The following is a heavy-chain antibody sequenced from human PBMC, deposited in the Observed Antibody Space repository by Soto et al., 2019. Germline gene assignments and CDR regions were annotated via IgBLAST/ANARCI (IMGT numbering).Heavy chain of an antibody. V-gene: IGHV3-23*01. CDR2: ISGSAGST. Sequence: EVQVLESGGGLVQPGGSLRLSCAASGFAFSIFAMSWFRQAPGRGLEWVSGISGSAGSTYYANSVKGRFTISRDTSKNTLYLQMNSLRAEDTAVYYCAKSLGGYYYYGMDVWGQGTTVTVSS. J-gene: IGHJ6*02. CDR1: GFAFSIFA. CDR3: AKSLGGYYYYGMDV. D-gene: IGHD3-16*01.